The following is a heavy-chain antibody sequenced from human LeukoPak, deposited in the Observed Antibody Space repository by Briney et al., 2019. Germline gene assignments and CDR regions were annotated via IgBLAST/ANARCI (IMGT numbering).Heavy chain of an antibody. D-gene: IGHD3-22*01. Sequence: SVKVSCKASGGTFSSYTISWVRQAPGQGLEWMGRIIPILGIANYAQKFQGRVTITADISTSTAYMELSSLRSEDTAVYYCAKDWTIGGYYPYYFDYWGRGTLVTVSS. CDR1: GGTFSSYT. J-gene: IGHJ4*02. CDR2: IIPILGIA. CDR3: AKDWTIGGYYPYYFDY. V-gene: IGHV1-69*04.